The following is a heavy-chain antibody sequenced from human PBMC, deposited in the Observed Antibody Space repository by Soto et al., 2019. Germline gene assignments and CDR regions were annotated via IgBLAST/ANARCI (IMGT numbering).Heavy chain of an antibody. V-gene: IGHV3-30-3*01. CDR1: GFTFSSYA. CDR3: ARTTGGNYFGS. D-gene: IGHD1-1*01. CDR2: ISYDGSNK. J-gene: IGHJ4*02. Sequence: HPGGSLRLSCAASGFTFSSYAMHWVRQAPGKGLEWVAVISYDGSNKYYADSVKGRVTLTRDTSASTVYMQLSSLTSEDTAMYYCARTTGGNYFGSWGQGTLVTVSS.